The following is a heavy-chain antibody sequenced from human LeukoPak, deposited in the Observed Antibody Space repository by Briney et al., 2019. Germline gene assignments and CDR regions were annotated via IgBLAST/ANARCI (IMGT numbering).Heavy chain of an antibody. J-gene: IGHJ6*03. CDR2: IYYSGST. CDR1: GGSISSSSYY. Sequence: SETLSLTCTVSGGSISSSSYYWSWIRQPPGKGLEWIGYIYYSGSTNYNPSLKSRVTISVDTSKNQFSLKLSSVTAADTAVYYCARDPTYYYDSSGYRDPYYYMDVWGKGTTVTVSS. CDR3: ARDPTYYYDSSGYRDPYYYMDV. D-gene: IGHD3-22*01. V-gene: IGHV4-61*01.